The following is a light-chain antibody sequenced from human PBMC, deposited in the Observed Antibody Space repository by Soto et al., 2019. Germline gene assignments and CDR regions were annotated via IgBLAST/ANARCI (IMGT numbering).Light chain of an antibody. CDR2: DAS. CDR3: QHYNTYSRT. CDR1: QRISNW. V-gene: IGKV1-5*01. Sequence: DIPMTQSPSTLSASVGDRVTITCRASQRISNWLAWYQQKPGKAPKLLINDASSLERGVPSRFSGSGSGTEFTLTISTLQPDDFATYYCQHYNTYSRTFGQGTTVEIK. J-gene: IGKJ1*01.